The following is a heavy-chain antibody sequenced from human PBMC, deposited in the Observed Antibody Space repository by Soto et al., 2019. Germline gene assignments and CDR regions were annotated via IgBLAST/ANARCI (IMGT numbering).Heavy chain of an antibody. J-gene: IGHJ4*02. V-gene: IGHV3-30-3*01. CDR1: AFTFRSYA. Sequence: QVQLVESGGGVVQPGRSLRLSCAASAFTFRSYAMHWVRQAPGKGLEWVAVISYDGTYKYYADSVKGRFTISRDNSKNTLYLQMSSLRPENMAVYYCARDAIYDGSGYYGSYFDYWGQGSLVTVSS. D-gene: IGHD3-22*01. CDR3: ARDAIYDGSGYYGSYFDY. CDR2: ISYDGTYK.